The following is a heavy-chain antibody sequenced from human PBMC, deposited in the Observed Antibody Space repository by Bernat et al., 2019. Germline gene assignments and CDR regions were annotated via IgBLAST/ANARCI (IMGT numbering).Heavy chain of an antibody. CDR2: IKSKTDGGTT. V-gene: IGHV3-15*01. CDR3: TTDLGGSGSYPPSYWYFDL. Sequence: EVQLVESGGGLVKPGGSLRLSCAASGFTFSNAWMSWVRQAPGKGLEWVGRIKSKTDGGTTDYAAPVKGRFTISRDDSKNTLYLQMNSLKTEDTAVYYYTTDLGGSGSYPPSYWYFDLWGRGTLVTVSS. CDR1: GFTFSNAW. D-gene: IGHD3-10*01. J-gene: IGHJ2*01.